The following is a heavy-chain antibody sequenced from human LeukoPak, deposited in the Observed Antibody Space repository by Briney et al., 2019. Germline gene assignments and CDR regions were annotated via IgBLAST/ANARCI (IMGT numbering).Heavy chain of an antibody. J-gene: IGHJ4*02. V-gene: IGHV3-7*01. Sequence: GGSLRLSCAASGFTFSDYWIDWVRQAPGQGLEWVANINTDGSTTNYVESVRGRFTISRDNAKNSLYLQMNSLRAEDTAVYYCASRLSSGYYYWGQGTLVTVSS. CDR3: ASRLSSGYYY. CDR1: GFTFSDYW. CDR2: INTDGSTT. D-gene: IGHD3-22*01.